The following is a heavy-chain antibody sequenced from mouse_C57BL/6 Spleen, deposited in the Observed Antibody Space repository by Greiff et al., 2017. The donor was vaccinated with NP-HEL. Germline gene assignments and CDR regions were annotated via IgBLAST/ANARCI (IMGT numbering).Heavy chain of an antibody. CDR2: IYPGGGYT. Sequence: QVHVKQSGAELVRPGTSVKMSCKASGYTFTNYWIGWVKQRPGHGLEWIGDIYPGGGYTNYNEKFKGKATLTADKSSSTAYMQFSSLTSEDSAIYYCARSRDGYSYAMDYWGQGTSVTVSS. CDR3: ARSRDGYSYAMDY. J-gene: IGHJ4*01. CDR1: GYTFTNYW. V-gene: IGHV1-63*01. D-gene: IGHD2-3*01.